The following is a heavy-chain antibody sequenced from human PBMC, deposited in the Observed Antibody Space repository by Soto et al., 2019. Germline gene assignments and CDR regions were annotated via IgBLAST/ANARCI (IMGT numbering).Heavy chain of an antibody. CDR3: AREGAGLYYYYYGMDV. J-gene: IGHJ6*02. V-gene: IGHV1-18*01. CDR1: GYTFTKYA. CDR2: ISVYNGNT. Sequence: QVQLVQSGAEVKTPGASVKVSCKASGYTFTKYAISWMRQAPGQGLEWIGRISVYNGNTKYAENLQGRVTVTTDTSTTTVYMELRSLRSDDTAVYYCAREGAGLYYYYYGMDVWGQGTTVTVPS. D-gene: IGHD6-19*01.